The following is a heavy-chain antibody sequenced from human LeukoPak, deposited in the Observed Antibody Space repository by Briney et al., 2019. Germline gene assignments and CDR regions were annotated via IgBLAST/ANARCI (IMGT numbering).Heavy chain of an antibody. Sequence: GGSLRLSCAASGFSFSNYCMSWVRQAPGKGLEWVANIKQDGSETYYVDSVKGRFTISRDNAKNSLYLQMNSLRAEDTAVYYCARDGSSTWWDYYYYGMDVWGQGTTVTVSS. CDR3: ARDGSSTWWDYYYYGMDV. D-gene: IGHD6-13*01. J-gene: IGHJ6*02. V-gene: IGHV3-7*04. CDR2: IKQDGSET. CDR1: GFSFSNYC.